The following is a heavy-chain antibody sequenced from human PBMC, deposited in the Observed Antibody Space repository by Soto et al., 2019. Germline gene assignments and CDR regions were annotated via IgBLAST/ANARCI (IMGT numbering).Heavy chain of an antibody. CDR3: ARGFGESPFDS. J-gene: IGHJ4*02. Sequence: QLQLQESGPGLVKPSETLSLTCTVSGGSISSSSYYWGWIRQPPGKGLEWIGSIYYSGSTYYNPSLKSRVTISVDTSKNQFSLKLSSVTAAHTAVYYCARGFGESPFDSWGQGTLVTVSS. CDR1: GGSISSSSYY. D-gene: IGHD3-10*01. V-gene: IGHV4-39*01. CDR2: IYYSGST.